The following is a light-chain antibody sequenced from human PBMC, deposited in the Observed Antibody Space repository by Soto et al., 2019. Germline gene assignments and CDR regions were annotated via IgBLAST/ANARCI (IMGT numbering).Light chain of an antibody. CDR3: QQYGSSPHT. Sequence: EIVLTQSPGTLSLSPGERATLSCRASQSVSSSYLAWYQQKPGQAPRLLIYGASSRATGIPDRFSGSGYGTDFALIISRLEPEDFAVYYCQQYGSSPHTFGQGTKVEI. V-gene: IGKV3-20*01. J-gene: IGKJ2*01. CDR2: GAS. CDR1: QSVSSSY.